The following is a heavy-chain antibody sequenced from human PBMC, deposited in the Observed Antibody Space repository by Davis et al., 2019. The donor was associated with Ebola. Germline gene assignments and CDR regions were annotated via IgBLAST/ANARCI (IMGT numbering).Heavy chain of an antibody. CDR2: IYTSGST. CDR1: GGSISTSSYY. V-gene: IGHV4-61*05. D-gene: IGHD4-17*01. J-gene: IGHJ4*02. CDR3: ARGATVTTYYFDY. Sequence: SETLSLTCTVSGGSISTSSYYWGWIRQPPGKGLEWIGHIYTSGSTNYNPSLKSRVTMSVDTSKNQFSLKLSSVTAADTAVYYCARGATVTTYYFDYWGQGTLVTVSS.